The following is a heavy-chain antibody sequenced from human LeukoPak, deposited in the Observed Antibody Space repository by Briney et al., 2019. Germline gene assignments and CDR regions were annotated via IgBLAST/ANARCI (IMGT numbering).Heavy chain of an antibody. CDR2: ITAIFRTT. J-gene: IGHJ4*02. V-gene: IGHV1-69*13. D-gene: IGHD3-22*01. CDR3: ARHSGYHSTMYLDY. CDR1: GGTFNSYA. Sequence: SVKVSCKTSGGTFNSYAISWVRQAPGQGLEWMGGITAIFRTTNYAQKFQGRVTITADESMSTIYMELSSLRSGDTAAYYCARHSGYHSTMYLDYWGQGTLVTVSS.